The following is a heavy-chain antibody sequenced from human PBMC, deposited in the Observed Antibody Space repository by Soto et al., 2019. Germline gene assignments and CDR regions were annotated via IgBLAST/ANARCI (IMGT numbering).Heavy chain of an antibody. CDR2: MNPNSGNT. V-gene: IGHV1-8*02. D-gene: IGHD3-9*01. CDR1: GYTFTSYA. J-gene: IGHJ4*02. Sequence: XSVKVSFNASGYTFTSYAMHWVRHSPGQRLEWMGWMNPNSGNTGYAQKFQGRVTMTRNTSISTAYMELGSLRSEDTAVYYCARGLGVLRYFDWLFNEFDYWGQGTLVTVSS. CDR3: ARGLGVLRYFDWLFNEFDY.